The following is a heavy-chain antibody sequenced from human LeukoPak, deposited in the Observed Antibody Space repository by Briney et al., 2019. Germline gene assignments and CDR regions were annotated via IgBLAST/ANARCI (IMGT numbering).Heavy chain of an antibody. J-gene: IGHJ5*02. CDR2: IYYSGST. CDR3: ARGRMDFWSGYYTGVTHWFDP. Sequence: PSETLSLTCTVSGGSISSSSYYWGWIRQPPGKGLEWIGSIYYSGSTYYNPSLKSRVTISVDTSKNQFSLKLSSVTAADTAVYYCARGRMDFWSGYYTGVTHWFDPWGQGTLVTVSS. CDR1: GGSISSSSYY. V-gene: IGHV4-39*07. D-gene: IGHD3-3*01.